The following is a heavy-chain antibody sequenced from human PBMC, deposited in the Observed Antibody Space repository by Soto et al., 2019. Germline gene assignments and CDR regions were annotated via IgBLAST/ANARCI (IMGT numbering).Heavy chain of an antibody. CDR1: GYAFTTYG. Sequence: QVHLVQSGAEVKKPGASVKVSCKGSGYAFTTYGITWVRQASGQGLEWMGWISAHNGNTNYAQKLQGRVTVTRDTSTSTAYMELSSLRSDDTAVYYCARGRYGDYWGQGALVTVSS. V-gene: IGHV1-18*01. CDR3: ARGRYGDY. CDR2: ISAHNGNT. D-gene: IGHD1-1*01. J-gene: IGHJ4*02.